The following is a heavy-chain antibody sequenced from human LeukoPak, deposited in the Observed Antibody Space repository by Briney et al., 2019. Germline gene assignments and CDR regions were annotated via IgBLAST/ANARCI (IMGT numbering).Heavy chain of an antibody. J-gene: IGHJ4*02. D-gene: IGHD2-21*02. CDR1: GFTFDDYG. V-gene: IGHV3-23*01. Sequence: PGGSLRLSCAASGFTFDDYGMSWVRQAPGKGLEWVSTISGSGGSTYNADSVKGRFTISRDNSKNTLYLQMNSLRAEDTAVYYCAKDRGSPVVVTAFDYWGQGTLVTVSS. CDR3: AKDRGSPVVVTAFDY. CDR2: ISGSGGST.